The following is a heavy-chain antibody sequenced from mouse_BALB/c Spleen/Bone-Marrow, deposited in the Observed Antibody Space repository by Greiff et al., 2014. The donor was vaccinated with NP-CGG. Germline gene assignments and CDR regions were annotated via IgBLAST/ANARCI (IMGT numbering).Heavy chain of an antibody. CDR2: INPSTTYS. CDR3: ALYYRYDYFDY. D-gene: IGHD2-14*01. Sequence: VQRVESGAELAKPGASVKMSCKASGYTSTSYWMHWVKQRPGQGLEWIGYINPSTTYSAYNQKFKDKATLTADKSSSTAYMQLSSLTSEDSAVYYCALYYRYDYFDYWGQGTTLTVSS. V-gene: IGHV1-7*01. CDR1: GYTSTSYW. J-gene: IGHJ2*01.